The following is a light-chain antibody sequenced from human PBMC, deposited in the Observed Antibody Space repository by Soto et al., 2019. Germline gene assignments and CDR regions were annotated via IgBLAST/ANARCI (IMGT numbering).Light chain of an antibody. CDR1: SSDVGGYNY. J-gene: IGLJ3*02. Sequence: QSALTQPRSVSGSPGQSVTISCTGTSSDVGGYNYVSWYQQHPGKAPKLMIYDVSKRPSGVPDLFSGSKSGNTASLTISGLQAEDEADYYCCSYAGSYTWVFGGGTKVTVL. CDR3: CSYAGSYTWV. V-gene: IGLV2-11*01. CDR2: DVS.